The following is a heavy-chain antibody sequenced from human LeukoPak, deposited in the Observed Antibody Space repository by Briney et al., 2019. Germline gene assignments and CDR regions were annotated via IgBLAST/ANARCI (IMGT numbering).Heavy chain of an antibody. D-gene: IGHD3-10*01. CDR3: ARDGGLWFGDSHPPFDY. CDR2: ISYDGSNK. V-gene: IGHV3-30-3*01. J-gene: IGHJ4*02. Sequence: PGGSLRLSCAASGFTFSSYAMHWVRQAPGKGLEWVAVISYDGSNKYYADSVKGRFTISRDNSKNTLYLQMNSLRAEDTAVYYCARDGGLWFGDSHPPFDYWGQGTLVTVSS. CDR1: GFTFSSYA.